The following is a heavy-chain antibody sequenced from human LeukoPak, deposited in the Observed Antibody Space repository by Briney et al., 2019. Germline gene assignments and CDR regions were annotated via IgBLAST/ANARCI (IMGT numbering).Heavy chain of an antibody. CDR1: GYIFTNYE. Sequence: ASVKVSCKASGYIFTNYEINWVRQATGQGLEWMGWINPNSGGTNYAQKFQGRVTMTRDTSISTAYMELSRLRSDDTAVYYCARERSSTYAFDIWGQGTMVTVSS. D-gene: IGHD6-13*01. CDR3: ARERSSTYAFDI. V-gene: IGHV1-2*02. CDR2: INPNSGGT. J-gene: IGHJ3*02.